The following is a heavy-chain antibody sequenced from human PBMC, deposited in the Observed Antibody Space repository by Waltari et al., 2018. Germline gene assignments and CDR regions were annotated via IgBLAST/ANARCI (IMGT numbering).Heavy chain of an antibody. CDR1: GFPFSSFA. CDR2: ISAGGGST. CDR3: ARQGYSGYASY. J-gene: IGHJ4*02. Sequence: EVQLLESGGGLVQPGGSLRLSCAASGFPFSSFAMSWVRQAPGKGLEWVSTISAGGGSTYYADSVKGRFAISRDISKNTLFLQMNSLRAEETAVYYCARQGYSGYASYWGQGTLVTVSS. D-gene: IGHD5-12*01. V-gene: IGHV3-23*01.